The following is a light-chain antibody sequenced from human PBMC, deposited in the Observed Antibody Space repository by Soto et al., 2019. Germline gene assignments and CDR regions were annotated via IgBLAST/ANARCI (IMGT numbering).Light chain of an antibody. Sequence: VVLTQSPDTLSLPPWERATLSCRASESVDFHLAWYQQKPGQAPRLLIYDASVRATGTPARFSGSGSGTDFTLTISSLEPEDFALYYCQQRSTWPTFGQGTRLEIK. CDR2: DAS. V-gene: IGKV3-11*01. J-gene: IGKJ5*01. CDR1: ESVDFH. CDR3: QQRSTWPT.